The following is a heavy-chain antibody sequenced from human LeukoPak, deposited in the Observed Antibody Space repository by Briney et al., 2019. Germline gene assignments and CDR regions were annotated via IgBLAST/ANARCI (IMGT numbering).Heavy chain of an antibody. CDR2: INPNSDGT. CDR3: AIIAVAGSLDY. D-gene: IGHD6-19*01. CDR1: GYTFTGYY. Sequence: GASVKVSCKASGYTFTGYYMHWVRQAPGQGLEWMGRINPNSDGTNYAQKFQGRVTMTRDTSISTAYMELSRLRSDDTAVYYCAIIAVAGSLDYWGQGTLVTVSS. V-gene: IGHV1-2*06. J-gene: IGHJ4*02.